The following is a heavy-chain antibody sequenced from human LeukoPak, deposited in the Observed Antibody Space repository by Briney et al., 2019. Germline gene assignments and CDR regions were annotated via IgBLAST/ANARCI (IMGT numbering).Heavy chain of an antibody. CDR3: ARGGPVKSIYDPHWYDP. D-gene: IGHD3-3*01. CDR1: GNYW. J-gene: IGHJ5*02. CDR2: INSDGSWT. V-gene: IGHV3-74*01. Sequence: GGSLRLSCAASGNYWMHWVRQVPGKGLVWVSHINSDGSWTSYADSVKGRFTISRDNAKNTLYLQMNSLRVEDTAVYFCARGGPVKSIYDPHWYDPWGQGTQVTVSS.